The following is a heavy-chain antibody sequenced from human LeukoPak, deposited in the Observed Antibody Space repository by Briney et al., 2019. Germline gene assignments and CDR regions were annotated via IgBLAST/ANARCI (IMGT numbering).Heavy chain of an antibody. V-gene: IGHV3-23*01. D-gene: IGHD1-1*01. Sequence: GGSLRLSCAASGFTFTTYAIIWVRHAPGKGLEWVSAIGGSGGDIYYADSVKGRLAISRDNSKNTLCLQMNSLRAEDTAVYYCAKLSGTYGTTSRVLDSWGQGTLVTVSS. CDR3: AKLSGTYGTTSRVLDS. CDR1: GFTFTTYA. J-gene: IGHJ4*02. CDR2: IGGSGGDI.